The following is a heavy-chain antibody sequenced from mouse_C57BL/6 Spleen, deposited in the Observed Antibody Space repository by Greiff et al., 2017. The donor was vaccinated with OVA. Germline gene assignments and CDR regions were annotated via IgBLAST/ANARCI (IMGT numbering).Heavy chain of an antibody. CDR1: GFTFSDYG. V-gene: IGHV5-17*01. J-gene: IGHJ2*01. CDR2: ISSGSSTI. D-gene: IGHD5-1-1*01. CDR3: ARYTGPYYFGY. Sequence: EVKLVESGGGLVKPGGSLKLSCAASGFTFSDYGMHWVRQAPEKGLEWVAYISSGSSTIYYADTVKGRFTISRDNAKNTLFLKMTSLRSEDTAMYYCARYTGPYYFGYWGQGTTLTVSS.